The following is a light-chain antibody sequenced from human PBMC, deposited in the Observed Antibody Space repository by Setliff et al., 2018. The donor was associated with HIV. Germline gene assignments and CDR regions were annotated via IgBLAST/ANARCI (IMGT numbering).Light chain of an antibody. J-gene: IGLJ1*01. CDR2: NVD. CDR1: SSDIGSSNF. Sequence: QSALTQPASVSGSPGQSITISCTGTSSDIGSSNFVSWYQQHPGKAPKVMIYNVDKRPSGASNRFSGSKSGNTASLTISGLQTEDEADYYCSSYSINNLYVFATGTKVTV. CDR3: SSYSINNLYV. V-gene: IGLV2-14*03.